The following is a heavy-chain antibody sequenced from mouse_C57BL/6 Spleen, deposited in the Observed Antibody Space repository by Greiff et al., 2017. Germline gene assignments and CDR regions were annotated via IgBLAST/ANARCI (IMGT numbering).Heavy chain of an antibody. CDR3: ARGDLPGAMDY. CDR2: IDPSDSYT. D-gene: IGHD2-1*01. V-gene: IGHV1-59*01. J-gene: IGHJ4*01. CDR1: GYTFTSYW. Sequence: VKLQQPGAELVRPGTSVKLSCKASGYTFTSYWMHWVKQRPGQGLEWIGVIDPSDSYTNYNQKFKGKATLTVDTSSSTAYMQLSSLTSEDSAVYYCARGDLPGAMDYWGQGTSVTVSS.